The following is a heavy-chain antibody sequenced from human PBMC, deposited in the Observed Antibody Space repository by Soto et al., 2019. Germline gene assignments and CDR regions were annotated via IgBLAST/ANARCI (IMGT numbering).Heavy chain of an antibody. CDR2: ISAGGST. D-gene: IGHD2-2*02. CDR1: GFTFSDYA. J-gene: IGHJ4*02. V-gene: IGHV3-23*01. CDR3: ANVPIWCSSTSCYTEGCDY. Sequence: EVQLLDSGGGLVQPGGYLRLSCTDSGFTFSDYAMSWVRQPPGKGLEWVSVISAGGSTYYADSVKGRFTVSRANSKNTLYLQMNSLRAEDTAVYYCANVPIWCSSTSCYTEGCDYWGQGTVVTVSS.